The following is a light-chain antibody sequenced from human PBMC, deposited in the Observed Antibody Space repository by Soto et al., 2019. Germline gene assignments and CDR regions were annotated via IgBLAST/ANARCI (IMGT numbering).Light chain of an antibody. Sequence: QSALTQPASVSGSPGQSISISCTGTSSDVGGYNYVSWYQQHPGKAPKLMISEVSNRPSGVSNRFSGSKSGNTASLTISGLQAEDEADYYCSSYTSSTTHVVFGGGTKVTVL. CDR2: EVS. CDR3: SSYTSSTTHVV. CDR1: SSDVGGYNY. V-gene: IGLV2-14*01. J-gene: IGLJ2*01.